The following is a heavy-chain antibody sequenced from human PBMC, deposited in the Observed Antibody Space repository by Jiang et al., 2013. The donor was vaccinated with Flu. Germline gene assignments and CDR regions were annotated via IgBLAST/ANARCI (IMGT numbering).Heavy chain of an antibody. CDR1: GGSFSGYY. D-gene: IGHD6-13*01. V-gene: IGHV4-34*01. Sequence: VLLKPSETLSLTCAVYGGSFSGYYWSWIRQPPGKGLEWIGEINHSGSTNYNPSLKSRVTISVDTSKNQFSLKLSSVTAADTAVYYCARGFVTGVSPTAAGTWWWWATPPRYYFDYWGQG. CDR3: ARGFVTGVSPTAAGTWWWWATPPRYYFDY. J-gene: IGHJ4*02. CDR2: INHSGST.